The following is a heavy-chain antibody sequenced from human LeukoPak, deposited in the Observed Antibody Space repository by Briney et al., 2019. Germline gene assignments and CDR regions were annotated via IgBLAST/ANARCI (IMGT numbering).Heavy chain of an antibody. CDR2: IRSTPYGGTP. J-gene: IGHJ4*02. Sequence: PGGSLRLSCTASGFTFGDYGMTWFRQAPGKGLEWVGFIRSTPYGGTPEYAASVKGRFTISRDDSKSIACLQMNSLEIEDTAVYYCSRGILTGGRYYFDYWGQGTLVTVSS. D-gene: IGHD3-9*01. V-gene: IGHV3-49*03. CDR1: GFTFGDYG. CDR3: SRGILTGGRYYFDY.